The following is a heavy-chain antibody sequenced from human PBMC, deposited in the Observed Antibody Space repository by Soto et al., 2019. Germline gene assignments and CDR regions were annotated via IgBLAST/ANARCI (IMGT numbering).Heavy chain of an antibody. Sequence: SETLSLTCAVSGYSISSGYYWGWIRQHPGRGLEWIGSVYPSGSTYYNPSLRSRVTISVDKSKNQFSLKLRSVTAADTALYYCARAPVDLYYFDYWGQGTLATVSS. V-gene: IGHV4-38-2*01. CDR3: ARAPVDLYYFDY. D-gene: IGHD5-12*01. CDR2: VYPSGST. J-gene: IGHJ4*02. CDR1: GYSISSGYY.